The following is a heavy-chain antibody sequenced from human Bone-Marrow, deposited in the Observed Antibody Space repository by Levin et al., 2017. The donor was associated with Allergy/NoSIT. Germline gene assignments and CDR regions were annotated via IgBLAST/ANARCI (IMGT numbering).Heavy chain of an antibody. CDR1: GGSISSSSYY. CDR3: ARQSYCSSTSCLKRDYYYYGMDV. D-gene: IGHD2-2*01. CDR2: IYYSGST. Sequence: SETLSLTCTVSGGSISSSSYYWGWIRQPPGKGLEWIGSIYYSGSTYYNPSLKSRVTISVDTSKNQFSLKLSSVTAADTAVYYCARQSYCSSTSCLKRDYYYYGMDVWGQGTTVTVSS. V-gene: IGHV4-39*01. J-gene: IGHJ6*02.